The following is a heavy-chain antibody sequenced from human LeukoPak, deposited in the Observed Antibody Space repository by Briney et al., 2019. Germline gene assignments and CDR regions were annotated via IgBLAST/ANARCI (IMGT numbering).Heavy chain of an antibody. V-gene: IGHV4-30-2*01. CDR3: ARDSHYCSSTSCCHWYFDL. CDR1: GGSISSGGYY. D-gene: IGHD2-2*01. J-gene: IGHJ2*01. Sequence: SETLSLTCTVSGGSISSGGYYWSWIRQPPGKGLEWIGYIYHSGSTYYNPSLKSRVTISVDRSKNQFSLKLSSVTAADTAVYYCARDSHYCSSTSCCHWYFDLWGRGTLVTVSS. CDR2: IYHSGST.